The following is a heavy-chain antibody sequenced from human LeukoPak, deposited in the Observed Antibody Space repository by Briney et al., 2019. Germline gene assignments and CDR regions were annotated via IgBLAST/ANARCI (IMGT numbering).Heavy chain of an antibody. Sequence: GASVKVSCKASGYTFTSYDINWVRQATGQGLEWMGWMNPNSGNTGYAQKFQGRVTMTEDTSTDTAYMELSSLRSEDTAVYYCATVNRNDRVMDVWGQGTTVTVSS. V-gene: IGHV1-8*01. J-gene: IGHJ6*02. CDR1: GYTFTSYD. CDR2: MNPNSGNT. D-gene: IGHD1-1*01. CDR3: ATVNRNDRVMDV.